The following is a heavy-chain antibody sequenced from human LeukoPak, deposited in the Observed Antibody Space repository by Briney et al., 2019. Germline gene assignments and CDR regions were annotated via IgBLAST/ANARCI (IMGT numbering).Heavy chain of an antibody. J-gene: IGHJ5*02. D-gene: IGHD4-17*01. CDR1: GYSISSGYY. CDR2: INHSGST. Sequence: SETLSLTCTVSGYSISSGYYWSWIRQPPGKGLEWIGEINHSGSTNYNPSLKSRVTISVDTSKNQFSLKLSSVTAADTAVYYCARLTDYGDYVGENWFDPWGQGTLVTVSS. CDR3: ARLTDYGDYVGENWFDP. V-gene: IGHV4-38-2*02.